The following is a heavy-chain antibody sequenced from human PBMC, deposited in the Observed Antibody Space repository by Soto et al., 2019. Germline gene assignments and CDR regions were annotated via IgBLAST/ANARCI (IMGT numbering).Heavy chain of an antibody. J-gene: IGHJ4*02. Sequence: PAETLSLTCTVSGGSISSGGYHWNCIRHHPGKGLEWIGYIFYTGSTYYNPSLRSRVTISVDTSKNEFSLNLTSVTAADTAVYYCARESSYSFDYWGQGALVTVSS. CDR3: ARESSYSFDY. V-gene: IGHV4-31*03. D-gene: IGHD2-21*01. CDR1: GGSISSGGYH. CDR2: IFYTGST.